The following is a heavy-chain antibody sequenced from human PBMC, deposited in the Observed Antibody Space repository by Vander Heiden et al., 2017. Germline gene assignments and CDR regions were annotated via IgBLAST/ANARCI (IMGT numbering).Heavy chain of an antibody. CDR2: INHSGST. J-gene: IGHJ4*02. V-gene: IGHV4-34*01. CDR1: GGSFSNYY. Sequence: QVQLQQWGAGLLKPSETLSLPCAVYGGSFSNYYWSWIRQPPGKGLEWIGQINHSGSTNYNPSLKSRVTIAVDTSKNQFSLKVTSVTAADTAVYYCARGPTHYCIDGSCYFMPTDNWGQGTLVTVSS. D-gene: IGHD2-15*01. CDR3: ARGPTHYCIDGSCYFMPTDN.